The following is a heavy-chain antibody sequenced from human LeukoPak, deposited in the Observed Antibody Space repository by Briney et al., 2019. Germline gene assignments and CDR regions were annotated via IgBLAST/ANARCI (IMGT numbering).Heavy chain of an antibody. Sequence: SQTLSLTCTVPGDSISSGDYDGGGIRQPPGKGLEGIGYIYDSGSTYYDPSLKSRVTISVDTSKNQFSLKLSSVTAADTAVYYCARDGPVLLWFGELYYGMDVWGQGTTVTVSS. D-gene: IGHD3-10*01. CDR3: ARDGPVLLWFGELYYGMDV. CDR2: IYDSGST. V-gene: IGHV4-30-4*01. J-gene: IGHJ6*02. CDR1: GDSISSGDYD.